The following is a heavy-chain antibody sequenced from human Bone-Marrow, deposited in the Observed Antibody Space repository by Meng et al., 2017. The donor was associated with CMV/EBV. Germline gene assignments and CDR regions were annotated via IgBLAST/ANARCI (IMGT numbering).Heavy chain of an antibody. CDR3: ARDRLPAADYYYFGMDV. CDR2: ISSDGSLK. J-gene: IGHJ6*02. CDR1: GFTFSSHA. D-gene: IGHD2-2*01. Sequence: GESLKISCVASGFTFSSHAMHWVRQAPGKGLEWVAGISSDGSLKYDADSVKGRFTISRDSGKNTVYLQMNSLRAEDTAVYYCARDRLPAADYYYFGMDVWGQGTTVTVSS. V-gene: IGHV3-30*03.